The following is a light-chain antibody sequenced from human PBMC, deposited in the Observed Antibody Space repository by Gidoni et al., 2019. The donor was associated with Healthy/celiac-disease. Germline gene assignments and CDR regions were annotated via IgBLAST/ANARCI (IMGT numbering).Light chain of an antibody. CDR3: QQYNSYSST. Sequence: DIHMTQSPSTLSASVGDRVTITCRASQSISSWLAWYQQKPGKAPKLLIYKASSLESGVPARLSGSGSGTEFTLTISSLQPDDFATYYCQQYNSYSSTFGQGTKLEIK. CDR2: KAS. CDR1: QSISSW. V-gene: IGKV1-5*03. J-gene: IGKJ2*02.